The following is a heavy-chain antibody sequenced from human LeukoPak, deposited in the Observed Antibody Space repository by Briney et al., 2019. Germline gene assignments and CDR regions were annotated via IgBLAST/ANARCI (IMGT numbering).Heavy chain of an antibody. Sequence: GASVNVSFKASGYTFTSYYMHWVRQAPGQGLEWMGIINPSGGSTSYAQKFQGRVTMTRDTSTSTVYMELSSLRSEDTAVYYCARLRAPYSSSSVGFDYWGQGTLVTVSS. CDR3: ARLRAPYSSSSVGFDY. CDR2: INPSGGST. CDR1: GYTFTSYY. V-gene: IGHV1-46*01. J-gene: IGHJ4*02. D-gene: IGHD6-6*01.